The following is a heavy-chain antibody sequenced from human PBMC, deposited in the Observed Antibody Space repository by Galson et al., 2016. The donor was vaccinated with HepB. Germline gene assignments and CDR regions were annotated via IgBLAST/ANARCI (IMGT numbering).Heavy chain of an antibody. J-gene: IGHJ4*02. CDR1: GYTFTSYL. CDR3: AREVPWSSACDY. Sequence: SVKVSCKASGYTFTSYLMHWVRQAPGQRLQWMGWINVASGETKYSQKCQGRINITRDTSARTAYMELTSLRSEDTAVYFCAREVPWSSACDYWGQGTLVTVSS. V-gene: IGHV1-3*01. CDR2: INVASGET. D-gene: IGHD6-19*01.